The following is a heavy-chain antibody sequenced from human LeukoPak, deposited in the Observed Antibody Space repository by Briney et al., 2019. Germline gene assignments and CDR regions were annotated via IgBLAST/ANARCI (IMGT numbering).Heavy chain of an antibody. CDR1: GGSFSGYY. Sequence: SETLSLTCAVYGGSFSGYYWSWIRQPPGKGLEWIGEINHSGSTNYNPSLKSRVTISVDTSKSQFSLKLSSVTAADTAVYYCARGDYYDSSGYYQGFDYWGQGTLVTVSS. V-gene: IGHV4-34*01. CDR3: ARGDYYDSSGYYQGFDY. J-gene: IGHJ4*02. CDR2: INHSGST. D-gene: IGHD3-22*01.